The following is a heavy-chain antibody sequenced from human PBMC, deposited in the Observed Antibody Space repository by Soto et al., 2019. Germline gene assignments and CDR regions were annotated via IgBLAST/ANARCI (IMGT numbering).Heavy chain of an antibody. D-gene: IGHD3-3*01. J-gene: IGHJ4*02. CDR1: GYTFTGHY. CDR2: INPQNGGT. V-gene: IGHV1-2*02. CDR3: ARAYHYFDFSNNYLDYFDY. Sequence: ASVKVSCKASGYTFTGHYIYWMRQAPGQGLERMGWINPQNGGTNSAQQFQGRVTMTSDTSSTTAYLEVSTLRSDDTAVYYCARAYHYFDFSNNYLDYFDYWGQGTLVTVSS.